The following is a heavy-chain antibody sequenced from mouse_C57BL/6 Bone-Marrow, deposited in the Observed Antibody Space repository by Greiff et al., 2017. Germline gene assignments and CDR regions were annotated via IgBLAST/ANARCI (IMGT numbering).Heavy chain of an antibody. CDR1: GYTFTDYA. CDR2: ISTYYGDA. CDR3: ARHEGYYDLGFAY. V-gene: IGHV1-67*01. J-gene: IGHJ3*01. Sequence: QVQLKESGPELVRPGVSVKISCKGSGYTFTDYAMHWVKQSHAKSLEWIGVISTYYGDASYNQKFKDKATMTVDKSSSTVYMELSRLTSEDSAVYFCARHEGYYDLGFAYWGQGTLVTVSA. D-gene: IGHD2-4*01.